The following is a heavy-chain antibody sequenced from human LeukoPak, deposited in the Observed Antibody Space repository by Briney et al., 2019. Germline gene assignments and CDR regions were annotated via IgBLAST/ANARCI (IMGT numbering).Heavy chain of an antibody. D-gene: IGHD3-22*01. V-gene: IGHV3-30-3*01. Sequence: GGSLRLSCAASGFTFGSYWMNWVRQAPGKGLEWVAVISYDGSNKYYADSVKGRFTISRDNSKNTLYLQMNSLRAEDTAVYYCARDAPSVVVVIIGPLDYWGQGTLVTVSS. J-gene: IGHJ4*02. CDR1: GFTFGSYW. CDR3: ARDAPSVVVVIIGPLDY. CDR2: ISYDGSNK.